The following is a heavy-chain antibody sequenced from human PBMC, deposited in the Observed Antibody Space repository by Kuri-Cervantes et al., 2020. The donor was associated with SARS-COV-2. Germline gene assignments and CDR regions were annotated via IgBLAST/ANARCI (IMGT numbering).Heavy chain of an antibody. CDR1: GFTFSSYA. Sequence: GESLKISCAASGFTFSSYAMHWVRQAPGKGLEGVAVISYDGSNKYYADSVKGRFTISRDNSKNTLYLQMNSLRAEDTAVYYCARAHSWAAAGSLDYWGQGTLVTVSS. D-gene: IGHD6-13*01. CDR3: ARAHSWAAAGSLDY. J-gene: IGHJ4*02. CDR2: ISYDGSNK. V-gene: IGHV3-30-3*01.